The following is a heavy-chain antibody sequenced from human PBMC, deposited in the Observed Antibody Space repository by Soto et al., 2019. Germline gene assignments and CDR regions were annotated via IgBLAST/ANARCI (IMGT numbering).Heavy chain of an antibody. CDR2: IYWDDDE. Sequence: QITLKESGPTQVKPTQTLTLTCSFSGFSLNTDGEGVGWVRQPPGEALEWLALIYWDDDERYSPSPKTRLTITNDPSKNQVVLIMTNMDPVDTATYYCAHSRNLITEDAQVGDFDYWGQGTLVTVSS. V-gene: IGHV2-5*02. D-gene: IGHD3-10*01. CDR3: AHSRNLITEDAQVGDFDY. J-gene: IGHJ4*02. CDR1: GFSLNTDGEG.